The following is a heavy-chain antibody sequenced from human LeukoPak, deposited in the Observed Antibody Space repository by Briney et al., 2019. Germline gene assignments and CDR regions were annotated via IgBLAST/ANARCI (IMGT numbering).Heavy chain of an antibody. V-gene: IGHV1-3*01. J-gene: IGHJ4*02. D-gene: IGHD3-22*01. CDR3: ERDSSGYYGYFDY. CDR1: GYTFTSYA. Sequence: ASVKVSCKASGYTFTSYAMHWVRQAPGQRLEWMGWINAGNGNTKYSQKFQGRVTITRDTSASTAYMELSSLRSEDTAVYYCERDSSGYYGYFDYWGQGTLVTVSS. CDR2: INAGNGNT.